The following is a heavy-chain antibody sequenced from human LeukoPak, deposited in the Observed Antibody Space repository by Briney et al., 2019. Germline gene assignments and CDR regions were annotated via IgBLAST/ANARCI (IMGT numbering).Heavy chain of an antibody. J-gene: IGHJ4*02. CDR2: ISGSGSST. V-gene: IGHV3-23*01. CDR3: AKYSGSYYYPPNWDS. CDR1: GFTFSSYA. Sequence: GGSLRLSCAASGFTFSSYAMTWVRQAPGKGLEWVSGISGSGSSTYYADSVKGRFTLSRDYPKNTLYLQMNSLRAEDTAVYFCAKYSGSYYYPPNWDSWGQGTLVTVSS. D-gene: IGHD1-26*01.